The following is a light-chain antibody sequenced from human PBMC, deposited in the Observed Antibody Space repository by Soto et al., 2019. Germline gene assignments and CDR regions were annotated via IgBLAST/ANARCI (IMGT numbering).Light chain of an antibody. J-gene: IGKJ2*01. Sequence: EIVLTQSPGTLSLSPGERATLSCRASQSVSSSYLAWYQQKPGQAPRPLIYGASTRATGIPDRFSGSGSGTDFTLTISRLEPEDFAVFYCHQYDGAPHTFGQGTKVDIK. CDR2: GAS. CDR3: HQYDGAPHT. CDR1: QSVSSSY. V-gene: IGKV3-20*01.